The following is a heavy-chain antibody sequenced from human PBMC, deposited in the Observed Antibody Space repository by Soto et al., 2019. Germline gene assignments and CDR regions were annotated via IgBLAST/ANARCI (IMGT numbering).Heavy chain of an antibody. V-gene: IGHV4-39*01. D-gene: IGHD6-19*01. Sequence: QLQLQESGPGLVKPSETLSLTCTVSGGSISSSSYYWGWIRQPPGKGLEWIGSIYYSGSTYYNPSLKSRVTISVDTSKNQFSLKRSSVTAADTAVYYCARLDRSSGWYGGVNWFDPWGQGTLVTVSS. CDR3: ARLDRSSGWYGGVNWFDP. CDR2: IYYSGST. CDR1: GGSISSSSYY. J-gene: IGHJ5*02.